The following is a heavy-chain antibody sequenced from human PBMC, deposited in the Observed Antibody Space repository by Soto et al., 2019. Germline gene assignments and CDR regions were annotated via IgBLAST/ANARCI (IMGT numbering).Heavy chain of an antibody. CDR1: GFTFSTFA. CDR2: LSYDGTKT. V-gene: IGHV3-30-3*01. Sequence: QVQVMASGGGVVQPGRSLRLSCTASGFTFSTFAMYWVRQAPGKGLECTAILSYDGTKTFYSDSVRGRFTISRDNSKNSVYLQMTSLRVADTAVYYCARGDWYDKSGYYPPHWGQGTLVTVSS. J-gene: IGHJ1*01. D-gene: IGHD3-22*01. CDR3: ARGDWYDKSGYYPPH.